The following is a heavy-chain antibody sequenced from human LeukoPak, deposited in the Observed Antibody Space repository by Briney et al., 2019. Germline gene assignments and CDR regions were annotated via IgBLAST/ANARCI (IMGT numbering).Heavy chain of an antibody. Sequence: GGSLRHSCAASGFTVSSNFMSWVRQAPGKGLEWVSVIYSGGSTYYADSVKGRFTISRDNSKNTLYLQMNSLRVEDTAVYYCVRDWSYSFDYWGQGTLVTVSS. V-gene: IGHV3-66*01. CDR1: GFTVSSNF. J-gene: IGHJ4*02. CDR2: IYSGGST. CDR3: VRDWSYSFDY. D-gene: IGHD4-11*01.